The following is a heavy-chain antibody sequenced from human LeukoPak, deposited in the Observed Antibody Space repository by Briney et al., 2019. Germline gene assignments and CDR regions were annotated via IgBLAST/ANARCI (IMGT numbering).Heavy chain of an antibody. Sequence: PSETLSLTCTVSGGSFRSYYCSWIRQPPGKGLERIRYIYYSGNTNYHPSLKSRVTISVDTSKNQFSLKLTSVTAADTAVYYCARHYYDSSGYFDYWGQGTLVTVPS. CDR1: GGSFRSYY. D-gene: IGHD3-22*01. J-gene: IGHJ4*02. CDR2: IYYSGNT. CDR3: ARHYYDSSGYFDY. V-gene: IGHV4-59*08.